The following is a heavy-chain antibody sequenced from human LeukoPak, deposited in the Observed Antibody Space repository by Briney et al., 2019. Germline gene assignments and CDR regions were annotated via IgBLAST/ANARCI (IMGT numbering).Heavy chain of an antibody. CDR1: GYTFSSYA. J-gene: IGHJ4*02. Sequence: ASVKGSCKTSGYTFSSYAMHSVRQAPGQRLEWMGWINAGNGNTKYSQKFQGRVTITRDTSASTAYMELSSLRSEDTAVYYCAIGYCSGGSCYVFDYWGQGTLVTVSS. D-gene: IGHD2-15*01. V-gene: IGHV1-3*01. CDR3: AIGYCSGGSCYVFDY. CDR2: INAGNGNT.